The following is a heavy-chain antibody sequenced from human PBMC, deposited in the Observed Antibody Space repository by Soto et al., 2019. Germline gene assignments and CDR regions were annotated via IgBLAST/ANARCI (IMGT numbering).Heavy chain of an antibody. CDR2: IYSGGST. J-gene: IGHJ4*02. V-gene: IGHV3-66*01. Sequence: GESLKISCAASGFTVSSNYMSWVRQAPGKGLEWVSVIYSGGSTYYADSVKGRFTISRDNSKNTLYLQMNSLRAEDTAVYYCARDGEQQLAYFDYWGQGTLVTVSS. D-gene: IGHD6-13*01. CDR3: ARDGEQQLAYFDY. CDR1: GFTVSSNY.